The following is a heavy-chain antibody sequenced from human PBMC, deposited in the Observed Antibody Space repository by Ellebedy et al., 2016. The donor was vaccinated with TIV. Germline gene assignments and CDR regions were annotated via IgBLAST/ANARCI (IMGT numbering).Heavy chain of an antibody. CDR3: AIRYSSGWSLDY. V-gene: IGHV1-46*01. CDR1: RYTFTSYY. D-gene: IGHD6-19*01. J-gene: IGHJ4*02. Sequence: ASVKVSXKASRYTFTSYYMHWVRQAPGQGLEWMGIINPSGGRTSYAQKFQGRVTMIRDTSTSTVYMELSSLRSEDTAVYYCAIRYSSGWSLDYWGQGTLVTVSS. CDR2: INPSGGRT.